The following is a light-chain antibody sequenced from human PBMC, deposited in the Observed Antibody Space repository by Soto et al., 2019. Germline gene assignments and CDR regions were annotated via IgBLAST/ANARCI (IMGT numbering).Light chain of an antibody. CDR2: GDN. V-gene: IGLV1-40*01. CDR1: SSNIGAGYD. Sequence: QSVLTQPPSVSGAPGQRVTISCTGSSSNIGAGYDVHWYQQLPDTAPKLLIYGDNNRPSGVPDRFSDSKSGTSASLAITGLQAEDEADYYCQSCDSSLSGSGVFGTGTKLTVL. CDR3: QSCDSSLSGSGV. J-gene: IGLJ1*01.